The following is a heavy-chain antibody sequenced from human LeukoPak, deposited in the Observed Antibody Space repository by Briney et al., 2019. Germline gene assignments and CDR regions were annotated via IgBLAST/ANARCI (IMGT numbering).Heavy chain of an antibody. V-gene: IGHV4-39*01. CDR1: GGSISSSSYY. D-gene: IGHD4-17*01. J-gene: IGHJ4*02. CDR2: IYYSGST. Sequence: SETLSLTCTVSGGSISSSSYYWGWIRQSPGKGLEWIGSIYYSGSTYYNPSLKSRVTISVDTSKNQISLKLSSVTAADTAVYYCARVPRVTTFDYWGQGTLVTVSS. CDR3: ARVPRVTTFDY.